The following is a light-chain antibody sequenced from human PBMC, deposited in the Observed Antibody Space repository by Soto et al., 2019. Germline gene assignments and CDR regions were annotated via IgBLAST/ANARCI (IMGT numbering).Light chain of an antibody. CDR1: QSVSSSY. J-gene: IGKJ2*01. CDR3: QQYGSSPYT. Sequence: EIVLTQSPGTLSLSPGESATLSCRASQSVSSSYLAWYQQKPGQAPRLLIYGASSRATGIPDRFSGSGSGTDFTLTISRLEPEDFAVYYCQQYGSSPYTFGQGTKLEI. V-gene: IGKV3-20*01. CDR2: GAS.